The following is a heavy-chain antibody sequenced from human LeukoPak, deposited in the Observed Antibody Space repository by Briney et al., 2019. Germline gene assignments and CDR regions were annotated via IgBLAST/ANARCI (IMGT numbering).Heavy chain of an antibody. CDR2: IYADGTT. Sequence: GGSLRLSCAASGFTVSRNYMGWVRQAPGKGLEWVLVIYADGTTYYADSVKGRFTISRDNSKNTLYLQMNSLRAEDTAVYYCARDLEGYFDYWGQGTLVTVSS. D-gene: IGHD1-1*01. CDR3: ARDLEGYFDY. V-gene: IGHV3-53*01. CDR1: GFTVSRNY. J-gene: IGHJ4*02.